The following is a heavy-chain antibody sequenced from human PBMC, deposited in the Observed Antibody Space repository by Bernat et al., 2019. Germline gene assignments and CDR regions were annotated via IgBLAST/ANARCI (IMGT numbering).Heavy chain of an antibody. J-gene: IGHJ3*02. CDR2: IGVRGDT. CDR1: GFTFRNFD. CDR3: ARESMLRGSYDAFDI. D-gene: IGHD3-10*02. V-gene: IGHV3-13*01. Sequence: EVQLVESGGALVQPGGSLRLSCTASGFTFRNFDMHWVRQATGKGLEWVAGIGVRGDTYHPESVKGRFTVSRENAKNSVYLQMNSLRAGDTAVYYCARESMLRGSYDAFDIWGQGTVVTVSS.